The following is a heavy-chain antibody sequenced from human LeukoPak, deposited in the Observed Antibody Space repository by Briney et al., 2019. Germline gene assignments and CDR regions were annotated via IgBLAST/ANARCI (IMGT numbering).Heavy chain of an antibody. D-gene: IGHD4-11*01. CDR1: GYTFTNYG. J-gene: IGHJ1*01. CDR3: ARDKAVTTEQTQYFQH. V-gene: IGHV1-18*01. CDR2: ISAYNGYT. Sequence: ASVNVSCKASGYTFTNYGVSWVRQAPGQGLEWMGWISAYNGYTNYAQKFQFRVTMTTDTSTSTAYMDLRSLTSDDTAVYYCARDKAVTTEQTQYFQHWGHGTLVTVSS.